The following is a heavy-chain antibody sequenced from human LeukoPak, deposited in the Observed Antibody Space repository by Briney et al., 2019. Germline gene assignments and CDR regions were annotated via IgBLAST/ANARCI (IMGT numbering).Heavy chain of an antibody. CDR2: ISGDGRSA. D-gene: IGHD6-19*01. Sequence: GGSLRLSCAASGFIFSHYWLSWVRQAPGKGLEWVSAISGDGRSAYYADSVKGRFIISRDNSKNALYLEMNGLRGEDTAVYYCAKYSRIAVAGTVDYWGQGSLVIVSS. CDR1: GFIFSHYW. CDR3: AKYSRIAVAGTVDY. V-gene: IGHV3-23*01. J-gene: IGHJ4*02.